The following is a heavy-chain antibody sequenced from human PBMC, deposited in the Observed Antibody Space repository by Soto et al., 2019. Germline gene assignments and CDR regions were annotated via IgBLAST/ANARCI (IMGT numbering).Heavy chain of an antibody. J-gene: IGHJ4*02. Sequence: PGGSLRLSCAASGFTFSSYSMNWVRQAPGKGLEWVSSISSSSSYIYYADSVKGRFTISRDNARNSLYLRMSSLRPEDTALYYCAKDAAYYFDYWGQGTLVTVSS. CDR1: GFTFSSYS. CDR3: AKDAAYYFDY. CDR2: ISSSSSYI. D-gene: IGHD6-25*01. V-gene: IGHV3-21*04.